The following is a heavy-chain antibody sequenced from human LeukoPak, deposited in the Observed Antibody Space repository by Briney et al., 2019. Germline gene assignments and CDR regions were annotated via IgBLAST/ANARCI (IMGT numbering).Heavy chain of an antibody. CDR3: ARVYCGGDCYPEYFQH. CDR1: GYTFTSYD. Sequence: ASVTVSCKASGYTFTSYDINWVRQATGQRLEWMGWINAGNGNTKYSQKFQGRVTITRDTSASTAYMELSSLRSEDTAVYYCARVYCGGDCYPEYFQHWGQGTLVTVSS. J-gene: IGHJ1*01. CDR2: INAGNGNT. V-gene: IGHV1-3*01. D-gene: IGHD2-21*02.